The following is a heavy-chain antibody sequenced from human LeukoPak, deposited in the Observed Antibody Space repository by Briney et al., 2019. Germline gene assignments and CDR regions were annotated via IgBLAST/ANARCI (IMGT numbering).Heavy chain of an antibody. V-gene: IGHV4-34*01. Sequence: PGGSLRLSCAASGFTFSSYSMSWVRQAPGKGLEWIGEINHSGTTNYNASLKSRVTISVDTSKNHFSLKLNSMTAADTAVYYCARKASHFSYGLRAIDYWGQGNLVTVSS. D-gene: IGHD5-18*01. CDR2: INHSGTT. CDR3: ARKASHFSYGLRAIDY. CDR1: GFTFSSYS. J-gene: IGHJ4*02.